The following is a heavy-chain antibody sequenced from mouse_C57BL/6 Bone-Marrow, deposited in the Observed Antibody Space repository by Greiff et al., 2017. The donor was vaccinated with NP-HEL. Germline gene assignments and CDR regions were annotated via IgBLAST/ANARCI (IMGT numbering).Heavy chain of an antibody. V-gene: IGHV5-16*01. Sequence: EVQRVESEGGLVQPGSSMKLSCTASGFTFSDYYMAWVRQVPEKGLEWVANINNDGSSTYYLDSLKSRFIISRDTAKNILYLQMSNLKSDDTATYYCAREVGDMDYWGQGTSVTVSS. J-gene: IGHJ4*01. CDR3: AREVGDMDY. D-gene: IGHD1-3*01. CDR1: GFTFSDYY. CDR2: INNDGSST.